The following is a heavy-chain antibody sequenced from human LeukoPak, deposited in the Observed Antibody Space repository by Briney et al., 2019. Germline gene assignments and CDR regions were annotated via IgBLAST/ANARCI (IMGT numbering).Heavy chain of an antibody. D-gene: IGHD2-2*02. CDR3: ARDAVVVPAAILSPHMDV. CDR2: ISSSGSTI. J-gene: IGHJ6*03. Sequence: GGSLRLSCAASGFTFSDYYMSWIRQAPGKGLEWVSYISSSGSTIYYADSVKGRFTISRDNAKNSLYLQMNSLRAEDTAVYYCARDAVVVPAAILSPHMDVWGKGTTVTVSS. CDR1: GFTFSDYY. V-gene: IGHV3-11*01.